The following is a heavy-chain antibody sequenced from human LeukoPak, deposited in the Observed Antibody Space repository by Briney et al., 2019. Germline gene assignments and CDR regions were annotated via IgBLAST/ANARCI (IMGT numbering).Heavy chain of an antibody. CDR1: GFTFSTHA. J-gene: IGHJ4*02. V-gene: IGHV3-23*01. Sequence: GGSLRLSCAASGFTFSTHAMSWVRQAPGKGLEWVSGINGNGASTYYSDSVKGRFTISRDNSKNTLYLQMSSLRAEDTAVYYCAEDQGYSYYYLDYWGQGTLVTVSS. CDR3: AEDQGYSYYYLDY. CDR2: INGNGAST. D-gene: IGHD5-18*01.